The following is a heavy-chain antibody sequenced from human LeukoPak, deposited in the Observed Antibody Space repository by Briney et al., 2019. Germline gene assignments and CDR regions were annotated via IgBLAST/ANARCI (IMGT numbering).Heavy chain of an antibody. V-gene: IGHV3-30-3*01. D-gene: IGHD3-22*01. CDR3: AREGSSGYYPY. CDR2: ISYDGSDK. J-gene: IGHJ4*02. Sequence: PGGSLRLSCAASGFTFSSYPMHWVRQTPGKGLEWVAVISYDGSDKHYADPVKGRFTISRDNSKNTVYLQMNSLRAEDTAVYHCAREGSSGYYPYWGQGILVTVSS. CDR1: GFTFSSYP.